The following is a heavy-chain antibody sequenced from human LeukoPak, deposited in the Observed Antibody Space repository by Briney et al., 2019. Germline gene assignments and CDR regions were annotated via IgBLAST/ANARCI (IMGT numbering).Heavy chain of an antibody. D-gene: IGHD3-3*01. J-gene: IGHJ3*02. CDR3: ARNDILRFIHGDAFDI. CDR2: IYDGGST. Sequence: NPSETLSLTCTVSGGSVNSYYLSWIRQPAGKTLEWIGRIYDGGSTNYNPSLKSRVTMSVDTSKNQFSLKLSSVTAADTAVYYCARNDILRFIHGDAFDIWGQGTMVTVSS. V-gene: IGHV4-4*07. CDR1: GGSVNSYY.